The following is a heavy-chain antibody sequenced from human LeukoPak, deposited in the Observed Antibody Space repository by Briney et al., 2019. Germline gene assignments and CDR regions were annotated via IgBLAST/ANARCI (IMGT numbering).Heavy chain of an antibody. CDR2: IYYSGST. Sequence: PSETLSLTCTVSGGSISSYYWSWLRQPPGKGLEWIGYIYYSGSTNYNPSLKSRVTISVDTSKNQFSLKLSSVTAADTAVYYCARSGTPGWFDPWGQGTLVTVSS. J-gene: IGHJ5*02. CDR3: ARSGTPGWFDP. CDR1: GGSISSYY. V-gene: IGHV4-59*01.